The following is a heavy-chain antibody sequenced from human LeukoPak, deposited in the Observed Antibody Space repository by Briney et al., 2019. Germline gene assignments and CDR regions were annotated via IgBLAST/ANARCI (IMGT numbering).Heavy chain of an antibody. CDR2: IRYDGGNK. J-gene: IGHJ4*02. CDR3: AKDSDRTLDY. CDR1: GFTFSSYG. Sequence: PGGSLRLSCAASGFTFSSYGMHWVRHAPSKGMEWVAFIRYDGGNKYYADSVKGRFTISRDNSKNTLYLQMNSLRAEDTAVYYCAKDSDRTLDYWGQGTLVTVSS. D-gene: IGHD1-26*01. V-gene: IGHV3-30*02.